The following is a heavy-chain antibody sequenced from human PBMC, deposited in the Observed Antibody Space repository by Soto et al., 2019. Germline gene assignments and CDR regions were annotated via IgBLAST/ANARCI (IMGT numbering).Heavy chain of an antibody. D-gene: IGHD2-15*01. CDR3: AREGGRYCTGGSCQVDY. V-gene: IGHV4-39*02. CDR1: GGSISSSSYY. CDR2: IYYSGNT. Sequence: QLQLQGSGPGLVKPSETLSLTCTVSGGSISSSSYYWGWIRQPPGKGLEWIGSIYYSGNTYYTPSLKRRVTIPVDTSKNQFSLKLSSVTAADTAVYYCAREGGRYCTGGSCQVDYWGQGTLVTVSS. J-gene: IGHJ4*02.